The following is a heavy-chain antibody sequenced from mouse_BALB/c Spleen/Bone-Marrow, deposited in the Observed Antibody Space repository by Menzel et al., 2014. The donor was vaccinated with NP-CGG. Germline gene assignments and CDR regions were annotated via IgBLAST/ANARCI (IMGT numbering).Heavy chain of an antibody. CDR1: GDSITSGY. Sequence: EVMLVESGPSLVKPSQTLSLTCSVTGDSITSGYWNWIRKFPGNKLESMGYISYSGSTYYNPSLKSRISITRDTSKNQYYLQLKSVTTEDTVTYYCARFGYDYALDYWGQGTSVTVSS. CDR2: ISYSGST. V-gene: IGHV3-8*02. CDR3: ARFGYDYALDY. J-gene: IGHJ4*01. D-gene: IGHD2-2*01.